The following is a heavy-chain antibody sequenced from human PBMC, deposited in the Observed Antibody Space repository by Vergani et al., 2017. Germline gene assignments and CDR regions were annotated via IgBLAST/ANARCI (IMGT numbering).Heavy chain of an antibody. CDR2: IYYSGST. CDR3: ARQTVVPAANDAFDI. J-gene: IGHJ3*02. D-gene: IGHD2-2*01. CDR1: GYSISSGYY. Sequence: QVQLQESGPGLVKPSETLSLTCAVSGYSISSGYYWGWIRQPPGKGLEGIGYIYYSGSTYYNPSLKSRVTISVDTSKNQFSLKLSSVTAADTAVYYCARQTVVPAANDAFDIWGQGTMVTVSS. V-gene: IGHV4-38-2*01.